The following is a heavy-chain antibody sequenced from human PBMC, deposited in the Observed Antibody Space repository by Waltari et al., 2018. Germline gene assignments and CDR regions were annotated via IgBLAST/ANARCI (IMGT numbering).Heavy chain of an antibody. CDR3: ACYGAVAGTVDAFDI. CDR2: INHSVST. Sequence: QVQLQQWGAGLLKPSETLSLTCAVYGGSFSGYYWSWIRQPPGKGLEWIGEINHSVSTNYNPSLKGRVTISVDTSKNQFSLKLSSVTAADTAVYYCACYGAVAGTVDAFDIWGQGTMVTVSS. J-gene: IGHJ3*02. CDR1: GGSFSGYY. D-gene: IGHD6-19*01. V-gene: IGHV4-34*01.